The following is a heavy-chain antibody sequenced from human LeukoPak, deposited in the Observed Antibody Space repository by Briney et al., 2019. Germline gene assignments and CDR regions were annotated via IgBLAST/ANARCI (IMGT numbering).Heavy chain of an antibody. J-gene: IGHJ5*02. V-gene: IGHV1-69*06. D-gene: IGHD2-2*01. Sequence: SVKVSCKPSGDTFITYAISWVRQPPGQGLEWMGGIVPMFGPPNYAQKFQGRVTITADKSTSIVYLELSSLRSEDTAIYYCTRGGVPAAGGTWFDPWGQGTLVTVSS. CDR2: IVPMFGPP. CDR3: TRGGVPAAGGTWFDP. CDR1: GDTFITYA.